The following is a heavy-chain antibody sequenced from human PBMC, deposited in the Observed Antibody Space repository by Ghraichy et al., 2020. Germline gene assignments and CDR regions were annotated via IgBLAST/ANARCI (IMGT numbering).Heavy chain of an antibody. D-gene: IGHD5-18*01. CDR3: ARGFFSDTAMVTLYYYYGMDV. J-gene: IGHJ6*02. Sequence: SVKVSCKASGGTFSSYAISWVRQAPGQGLEWMGGIIPIFGTANYAQKFQGRVTITADESTSTAYMELSSLRSEDTAVYYCARGFFSDTAMVTLYYYYGMDVWGQGTTVTVSS. CDR2: IIPIFGTA. CDR1: GGTFSSYA. V-gene: IGHV1-69*13.